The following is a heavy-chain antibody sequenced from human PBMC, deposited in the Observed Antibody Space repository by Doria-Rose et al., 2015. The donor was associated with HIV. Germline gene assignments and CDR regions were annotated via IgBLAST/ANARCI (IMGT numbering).Heavy chain of an antibody. Sequence: QGLEWMGRITAENGNTKYAQKFQGRVTMTTDTSTSTAYMELRSLRSDDTALYYCARRTDYFDYWGQGTLVTVSS. V-gene: IGHV1-18*01. CDR2: ITAENGNT. CDR3: ARRTDYFDY. J-gene: IGHJ4*02.